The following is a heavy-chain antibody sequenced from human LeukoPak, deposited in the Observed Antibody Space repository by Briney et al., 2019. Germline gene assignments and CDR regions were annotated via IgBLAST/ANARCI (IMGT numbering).Heavy chain of an antibody. CDR1: GGSISSGGYY. J-gene: IGHJ4*02. Sequence: PSETLPLTCTVSGGSISSGGYYWSWIRQHPGKGLEWIGYIYYSGNTYYNPSLKSRVTISVDTSKNQFSLKLSSVTAADTAVYYCARELGGSGSYLDYWGQGTLVTVSS. V-gene: IGHV4-31*03. CDR3: ARELGGSGSYLDY. D-gene: IGHD3-10*01. CDR2: IYYSGNT.